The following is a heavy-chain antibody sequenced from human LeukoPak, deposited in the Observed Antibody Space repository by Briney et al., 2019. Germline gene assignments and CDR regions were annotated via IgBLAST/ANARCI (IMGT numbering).Heavy chain of an antibody. D-gene: IGHD3-10*01. CDR2: IIPIFGTA. J-gene: IGHJ6*03. CDR1: GGTFSSYA. CDR3: ARVSMVRGVMAYYYYYYMDV. Sequence: SVKVSCKASGGTFSSYAISWVRQAPGQGLEWMGGIIPIFGTANYAQKFQGRVTITADESTSTAYMELSSLRSEDTAVYYCARVSMVRGVMAYYYYYYMDVWGKGTTVTISS. V-gene: IGHV1-69*13.